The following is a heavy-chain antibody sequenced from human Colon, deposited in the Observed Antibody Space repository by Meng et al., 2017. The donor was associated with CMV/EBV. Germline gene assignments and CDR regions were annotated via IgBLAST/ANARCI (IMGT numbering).Heavy chain of an antibody. CDR1: GFTFNTFW. CDR2: LSVSGGDT. V-gene: IGHV3-23*01. D-gene: IGHD1-26*01. CDR3: AKAGATSLHYYGMDV. Sequence: GGSLRLSCAASGFTFNTFWMTWVRQAPGKGLEWVSALSVSGGDTYYADSVRGRFTISRDNSKNRLYLQMNSLRVEDTAVYYCAKAGATSLHYYGMDVWGQGTTVTVSS. J-gene: IGHJ6*02.